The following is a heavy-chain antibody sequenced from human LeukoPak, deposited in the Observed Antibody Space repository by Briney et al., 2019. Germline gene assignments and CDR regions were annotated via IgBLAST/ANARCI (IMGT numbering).Heavy chain of an antibody. V-gene: IGHV3-74*01. CDR1: GFAFSSNW. Sequence: PGGSLRLSCAASGFAFSSNWMHWVRQTPGKGLVWVSRINSGGSGTSYAASVEGRFTISRDSAKNTLYLQMNSLRAEDTAVYYCVSFYETYWGRGTLVTVSS. CDR2: INSGGSGT. D-gene: IGHD2-2*01. CDR3: VSFYETY. J-gene: IGHJ4*02.